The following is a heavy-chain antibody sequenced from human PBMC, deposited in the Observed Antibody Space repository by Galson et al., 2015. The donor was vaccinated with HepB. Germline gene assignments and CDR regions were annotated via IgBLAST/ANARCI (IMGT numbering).Heavy chain of an antibody. V-gene: IGHV3-30*04. J-gene: IGHJ4*02. Sequence: SLRLSCAASGFTFSSYAMHWVRQAPGKGLEWVAVISYDGSNKYYADSVKGRFTISRDNSKNTLYLQMNSLRAEDTAVYYCARGYDYVWGSYRYLDYWGQGTLDTVSS. D-gene: IGHD3-16*01. CDR1: GFTFSSYA. CDR2: ISYDGSNK. CDR3: ARGYDYVWGSYRYLDY.